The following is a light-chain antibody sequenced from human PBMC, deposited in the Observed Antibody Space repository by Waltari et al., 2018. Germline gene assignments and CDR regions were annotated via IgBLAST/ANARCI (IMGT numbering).Light chain of an antibody. V-gene: IGLV2-23*01. CDR3: CSYAGSYTWV. CDR2: DDN. Sequence: QSALTQPASVSGSPGQSITISCTGTSRDVGNYNLVPWYQQYPGKAPKVMIYDDNRRPSGVSDRFSGSKSGNTASLTISGVQAEDEADYYCCSYAGSYTWVFGGGTKLTVL. J-gene: IGLJ3*02. CDR1: SRDVGNYNL.